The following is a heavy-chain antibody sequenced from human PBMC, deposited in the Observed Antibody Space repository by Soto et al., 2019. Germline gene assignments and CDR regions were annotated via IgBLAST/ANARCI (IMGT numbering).Heavy chain of an antibody. V-gene: IGHV3-23*01. J-gene: IGHJ4*02. CDR3: AKAIRYFDWLEYYSEY. D-gene: IGHD3-9*01. CDR1: GFTFRSYA. Sequence: EVHLLESGGGLVQPGGSLRLSCAASGFTFRSYAMTWVRQAPGKGLEWVSGISASGGTTYGDSVKGRFTISRDNSKNTLYLQMNSLRVEDTAVYYCAKAIRYFDWLEYYSEYWGQGTLVTVSS. CDR2: ISASGGTT.